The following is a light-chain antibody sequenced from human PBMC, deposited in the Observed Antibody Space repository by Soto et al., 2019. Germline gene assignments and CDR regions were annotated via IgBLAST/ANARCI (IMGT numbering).Light chain of an antibody. J-gene: IGLJ1*01. Sequence: QSVLTQPASVSGSPGQSITISCTGTSSDVGGYNYVSWYQQHPGKAPKLMIHGVTNRPSGVSDRFSGSKSGNTASLTISGLQAEDEADYYCSSYASTSSYVFGTGTKVTVL. CDR1: SSDVGGYNY. CDR2: GVT. CDR3: SSYASTSSYV. V-gene: IGLV2-14*01.